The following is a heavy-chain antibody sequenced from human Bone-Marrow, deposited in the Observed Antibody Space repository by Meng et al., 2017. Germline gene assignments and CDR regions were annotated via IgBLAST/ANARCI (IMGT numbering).Heavy chain of an antibody. V-gene: IGHV4-31*03. CDR1: GGSISSGGYY. CDR3: ASLYGVVGASWFDP. J-gene: IGHJ5*02. Sequence: QGRLTQWGDGLLKPSETLSLTSTVSGGSISSGGYYWNWIRQHPGKGLEWIGYIYYSGSTYYNPSLKSRITISVDTSKNHFSLKLSSVTAADTAVYYCASLYGVVGASWFDPWGQGTLVTVSS. CDR2: IYYSGST. D-gene: IGHD1-26*01.